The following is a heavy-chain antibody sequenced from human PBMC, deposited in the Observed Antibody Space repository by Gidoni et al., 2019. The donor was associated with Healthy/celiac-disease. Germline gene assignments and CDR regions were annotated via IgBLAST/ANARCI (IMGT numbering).Heavy chain of an antibody. J-gene: IGHJ4*02. V-gene: IGHV3-43*01. D-gene: IGHD5-18*01. Sequence: EVQLVESGGVVVQPGGSLSLSCAASGFTLDVYTMHWVRQAPGKGLEWVSLISWDGGSTYYADSVKGRFTISRDNSKNSLYLQMNSLRTEDTALYYCAKGQRGYSYGYQLVDYWGQGTLVTVSS. CDR1: GFTLDVYT. CDR2: ISWDGGST. CDR3: AKGQRGYSYGYQLVDY.